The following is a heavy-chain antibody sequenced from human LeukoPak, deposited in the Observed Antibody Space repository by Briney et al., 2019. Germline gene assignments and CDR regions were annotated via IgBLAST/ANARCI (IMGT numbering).Heavy chain of an antibody. Sequence: ASVKVSCKASGYTFTGYYMHWVRQAPGQGLEWMGWINPNSGGTNYAQKLQGRVTITADKSTSTAYMELSSLRSEDTAVYYCARGGGLAVCGGDCAKFDYWGQGTLVTVSS. J-gene: IGHJ4*02. V-gene: IGHV1-2*02. CDR2: INPNSGGT. D-gene: IGHD2-21*02. CDR1: GYTFTGYY. CDR3: ARGGGLAVCGGDCAKFDY.